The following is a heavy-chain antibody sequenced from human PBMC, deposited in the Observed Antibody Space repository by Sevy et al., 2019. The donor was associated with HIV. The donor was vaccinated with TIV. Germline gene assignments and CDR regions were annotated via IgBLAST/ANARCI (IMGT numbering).Heavy chain of an antibody. D-gene: IGHD6-19*01. Sequence: GGSLRLSCAASGFTCRTYWMSWVRQAPGKGLEWVDNIKPDGSDKNYMDSVKGRFTISRDNAKNSLSLHVSSLRAEDTAVYYCARLSSPMPDSGWYDFFDHWGQGTLVTVSS. J-gene: IGHJ4*02. CDR2: IKPDGSDK. CDR3: ARLSSPMPDSGWYDFFDH. V-gene: IGHV3-7*01. CDR1: GFTCRTYW.